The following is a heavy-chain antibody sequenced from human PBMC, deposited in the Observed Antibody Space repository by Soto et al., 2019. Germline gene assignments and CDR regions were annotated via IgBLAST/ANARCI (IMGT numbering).Heavy chain of an antibody. Sequence: PSETLSLTCAVYGGSISSNKWWSWVRQPPGKGLEWIGEIYHSGSTNYNPSLKSRVTISLDESKNQFSLKLTSVTAADSAVYYCARDDHIVVVPTFLGAMDVWGEGTTVTVSS. CDR2: IYHSGST. CDR1: GGSISSNKW. V-gene: IGHV4-4*02. CDR3: ARDDHIVVVPTFLGAMDV. J-gene: IGHJ6*02. D-gene: IGHD2-2*01.